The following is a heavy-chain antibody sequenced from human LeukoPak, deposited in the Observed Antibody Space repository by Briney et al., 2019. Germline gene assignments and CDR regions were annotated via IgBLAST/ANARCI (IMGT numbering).Heavy chain of an antibody. V-gene: IGHV1-2*07. CDR1: GYTFTGYY. CDR2: ISPNSGDT. J-gene: IGHJ3*02. CDR3: ARVPPGDTFDS. Sequence: ASVKVSCKASGYTFTGYYMHWVRQAPGQGLEWMAWISPNSGDTHFAHKFQGRVTMTRDTSINTVYMELSSLRSDDTAVYLCARVPPGDTFDSWGQGTMVTVSS.